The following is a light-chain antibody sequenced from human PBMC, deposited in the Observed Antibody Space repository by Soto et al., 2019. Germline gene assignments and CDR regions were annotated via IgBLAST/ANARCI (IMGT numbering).Light chain of an antibody. V-gene: IGLV2-8*01. J-gene: IGLJ2*01. Sequence: QSALTQPPSAPGSPGQSVTISCTGTRSDVGDYNYVSWYQQHPGKAPKLIIYEVNKRPSGVPDRFSGSKSGNTASLSVSGLQADDEADYYCSSYAGSNNLEVFGGGTKLTVL. CDR3: SSYAGSNNLEV. CDR2: EVN. CDR1: RSDVGDYNY.